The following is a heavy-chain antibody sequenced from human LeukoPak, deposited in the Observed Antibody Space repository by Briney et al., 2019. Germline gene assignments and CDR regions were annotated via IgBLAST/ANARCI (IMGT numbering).Heavy chain of an antibody. CDR2: IYTSGSS. V-gene: IGHV4-4*09. D-gene: IGHD4-23*01. Sequence: SDTLSLTCTVSGGSISSYYWSWIRQPPGQGLEWIGYIYTSGSSNYNPSLKSRVSISLDTSMNQFSLKLSSVTAADTAVYFCARGGNWYHFDYWGQGSLVTVSS. CDR1: GGSISSYY. J-gene: IGHJ4*02. CDR3: ARGGNWYHFDY.